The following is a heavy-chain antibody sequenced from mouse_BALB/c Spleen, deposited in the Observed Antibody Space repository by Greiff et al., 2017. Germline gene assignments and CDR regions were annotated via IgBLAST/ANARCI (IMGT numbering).Heavy chain of an antibody. Sequence: EVQLVESGGGLVKPGGSLKLSCAASGFTFSSYAMSWVRQTPEKRLEWVASISSGGSTYYPDSVKGRFTISRDNARNILYLQMSSLRSEDTAMYYCARGRDYYGSSYGYWGQGTTLTVSS. CDR2: ISSGGST. CDR1: GFTFSSYA. V-gene: IGHV5-6-5*01. J-gene: IGHJ2*01. CDR3: ARGRDYYGSSYGY. D-gene: IGHD1-1*01.